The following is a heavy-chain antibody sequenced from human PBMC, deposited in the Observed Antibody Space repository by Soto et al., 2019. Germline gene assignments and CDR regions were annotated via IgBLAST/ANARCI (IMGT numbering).Heavy chain of an antibody. CDR2: IIPIFGTA. CDR3: ARDGGEVPAAIPRPYYYYGMDV. Sequence: GASVKVSCKASGGTLSSYASSWVRQAPGQGLEWMGGIIPIFGTANYAQKFQGRVTITADESTSTAYMELSSLRSEDTAVYYCARDGGEVPAAIPRPYYYYGMDVWGQGTTVTVSS. J-gene: IGHJ6*02. CDR1: GGTLSSYA. D-gene: IGHD2-2*01. V-gene: IGHV1-69*13.